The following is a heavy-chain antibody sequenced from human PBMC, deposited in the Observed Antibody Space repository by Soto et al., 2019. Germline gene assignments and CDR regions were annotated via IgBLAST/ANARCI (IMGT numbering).Heavy chain of an antibody. CDR2: IYYSGST. V-gene: IGHV4-31*03. Sequence: SGTPSLTCTVSGGSISSGGYSWSWIRQHPGKGLEWIGYIYYSGSTYYNPSLKSRVTISVDTSKNQFSLKLSSVTAADTAVYYCARGRTSYYDFWSGYRNTSHVWFDPWGQGTLVTVSS. CDR1: GGSISSGGYS. CDR3: ARGRTSYYDFWSGYRNTSHVWFDP. D-gene: IGHD3-3*01. J-gene: IGHJ5*02.